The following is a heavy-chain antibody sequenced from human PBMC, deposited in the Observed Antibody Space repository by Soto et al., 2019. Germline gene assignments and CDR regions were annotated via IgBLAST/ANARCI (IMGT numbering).Heavy chain of an antibody. V-gene: IGHV1-69*01. CDR2: IIPIFGTA. CDR1: GGTFSSYA. CDR3: ARTVKYSSGWYYYYGMDV. D-gene: IGHD6-19*01. J-gene: IGHJ6*02. Sequence: QVQLVQSGAEVKKPGSSVKVSCKASGGTFSSYAISWVRQAPGQGLEWMGGIIPIFGTANYAQKFQGRVTITADESTNTAYMELSSMRSEDTAVYYCARTVKYSSGWYYYYGMDVWGQGTTVTVSS.